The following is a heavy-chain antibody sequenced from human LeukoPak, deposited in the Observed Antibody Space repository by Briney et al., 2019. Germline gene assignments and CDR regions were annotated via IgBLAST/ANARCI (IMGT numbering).Heavy chain of an antibody. D-gene: IGHD3-16*01. CDR2: IWYDGSNK. CDR3: ARDKRGSRYYYYGLDV. CDR1: GFTFISYG. V-gene: IGHV3-33*01. J-gene: IGHJ6*02. Sequence: PGGSLRLSCAASGFTFISYGMHWVRQAPGKGLEWVAVIWYDGSNKYYADSVKGRFTISRDNSKNTLYLQMNSLRAEDTAVYYCARDKRGSRYYYYGLDVWGQGTTVTVSS.